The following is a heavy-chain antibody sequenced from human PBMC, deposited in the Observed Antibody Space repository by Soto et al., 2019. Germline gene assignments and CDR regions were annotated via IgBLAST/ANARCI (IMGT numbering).Heavy chain of an antibody. V-gene: IGHV1-69*01. Sequence: QVQLVQSGAEVKKPGSSVKVSCKAAGGAFRGYTFSWGRQAPGQGLEWMGGINTIRGTADSPQNFQNRVTITADEYTSTAYMELSSLRPADTAVSYCARGEQPMAVRAFFDDWGKGTLVTVSS. CDR2: INTIRGTA. D-gene: IGHD3-10*02. CDR3: ARGEQPMAVRAFFDD. J-gene: IGHJ4*02. CDR1: GGAFRGYT.